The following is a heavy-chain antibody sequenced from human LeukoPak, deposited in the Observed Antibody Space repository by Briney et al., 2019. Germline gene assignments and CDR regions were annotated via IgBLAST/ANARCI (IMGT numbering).Heavy chain of an antibody. CDR3: ANALGGGNTLYYFDC. CDR2: LSGSGGSP. D-gene: IGHD1-26*01. J-gene: IGHJ4*02. V-gene: IGHV3-23*01. Sequence: GGSLRLSCAASGFTFSSYAMSWVRQAPGKGLEWVSSLSGSGGSPNYANSVKGGFTISRDNPKNTLYLQMNSLRAEDTAVYYCANALGGGNTLYYFDCWGQGTLVTVSS. CDR1: GFTFSSYA.